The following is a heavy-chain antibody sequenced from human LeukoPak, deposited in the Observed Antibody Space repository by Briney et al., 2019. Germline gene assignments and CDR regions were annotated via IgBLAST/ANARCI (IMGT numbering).Heavy chain of an antibody. D-gene: IGHD3-10*01. V-gene: IGHV1-69*13. CDR3: ARAGSYGSGSSNWFDP. J-gene: IGHJ5*02. CDR1: GGTFSSYA. Sequence: ASVKVSCKASGGTFSSYAISWVRQAPGQGLEWMGGIIPIFGTANYAQKFQGRVTITADESTSTAYMELSSLRSEDTAVYYCARAGSYGSGSSNWFDPWGQGTLVTVSS. CDR2: IIPIFGTA.